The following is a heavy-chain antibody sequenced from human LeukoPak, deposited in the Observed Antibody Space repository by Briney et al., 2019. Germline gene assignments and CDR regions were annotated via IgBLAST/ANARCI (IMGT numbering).Heavy chain of an antibody. CDR2: ISYDGTNQ. CDR1: GFTFNTYT. V-gene: IGHV3-30-3*01. CDR3: ARVVATIVVDMGDFQH. D-gene: IGHD5-12*01. J-gene: IGHJ1*01. Sequence: GGSLRLSCAASGFTFNTYTMHWVRQAPGKGLEWVALISYDGTNQYYADSVKGRFTISRDNSKSTVYLQMNGLRIEDTAMYYCARVVATIVVDMGDFQHWGQGTLVAVSS.